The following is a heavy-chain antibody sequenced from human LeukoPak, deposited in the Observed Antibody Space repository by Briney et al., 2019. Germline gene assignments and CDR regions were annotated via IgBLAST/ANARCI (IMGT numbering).Heavy chain of an antibody. J-gene: IGHJ4*02. Sequence: SETLSLTCTVSGASISSSYWSWIRQPPGKGLEWIGYIYYSGTTNYNPSLKSRLTISVDTSKNQFSLKLSSVTAADTAVYYCARRGSSWSQLDYWGQGTLVTVSS. CDR2: IYYSGTT. D-gene: IGHD6-13*01. CDR3: ARRGSSWSQLDY. V-gene: IGHV4-59*08. CDR1: GASISSSY.